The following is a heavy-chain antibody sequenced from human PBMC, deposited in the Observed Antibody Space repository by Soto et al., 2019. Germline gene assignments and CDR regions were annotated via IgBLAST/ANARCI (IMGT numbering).Heavy chain of an antibody. D-gene: IGHD4-17*01. V-gene: IGHV1-18*01. CDR2: LTAYDSKR. Sequence: QVQMVQSGVEVRKTGASVRVSCKTSGYTFTTFGIHWVRQAPGQGLEWMGCLTAYDSKRNFAQKFQDRLTMTMDTTTSTGYMELSGLRSDDTAVYFCARGLTYGDFDYWGRGTQVAVSS. CDR3: ARGLTYGDFDY. J-gene: IGHJ4*02. CDR1: GYTFTTFG.